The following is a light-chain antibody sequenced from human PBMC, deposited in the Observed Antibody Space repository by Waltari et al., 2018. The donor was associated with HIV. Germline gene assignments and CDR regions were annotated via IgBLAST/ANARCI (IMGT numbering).Light chain of an antibody. Sequence: QPALTQPASVSGSPGQSIPISCPGPIIAIVGLNLLSWFQQHPGRAPKLLISEVTYRPSGVSDRFSASKSGNTASLTISGLQAEDEADYYCSSYAPAFSLMFGGGTKVTVL. V-gene: IGLV2-14*01. CDR3: SSYAPAFSLM. CDR2: EVT. CDR1: IIAIVGLNL. J-gene: IGLJ3*02.